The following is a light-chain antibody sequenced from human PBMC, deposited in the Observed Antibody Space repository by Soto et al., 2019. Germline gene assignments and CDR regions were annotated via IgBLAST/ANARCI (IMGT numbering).Light chain of an antibody. Sequence: QSALTQPRSVSGSPGQSVTISCTGTSSDVGAYIYVSWYQQYPAKAPKVMIYDVGRRPSGVPDRFSGSKSGNTVSLTISGLQAEDEAVYFCCSYAGNKTVVFGGGTKLTVL. J-gene: IGLJ3*02. CDR3: CSYAGNKTVV. CDR2: DVG. CDR1: SSDVGAYIY. V-gene: IGLV2-11*01.